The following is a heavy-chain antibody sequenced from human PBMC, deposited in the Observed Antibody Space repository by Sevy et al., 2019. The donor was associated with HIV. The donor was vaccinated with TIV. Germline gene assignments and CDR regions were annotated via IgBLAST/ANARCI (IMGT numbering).Heavy chain of an antibody. Sequence: SETLSLTCGVSIGSITSGGYSWSWIRQPPGQGLEWIGYIYHSGSTYYNPSLKSRVTITVDRSNTHFSLNLTSVTAADTAVYYCARDRGEYYDSSGYYRLGAFDIWGQGTMVTVSS. CDR3: ARDRGEYYDSSGYYRLGAFDI. V-gene: IGHV4-30-2*01. J-gene: IGHJ3*02. CDR1: IGSITSGGYS. D-gene: IGHD3-22*01. CDR2: IYHSGST.